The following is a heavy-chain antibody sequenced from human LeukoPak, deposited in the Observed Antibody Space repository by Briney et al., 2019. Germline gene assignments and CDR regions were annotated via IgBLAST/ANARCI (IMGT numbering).Heavy chain of an antibody. Sequence: HWAPVKVSCKASGFTFTNSAMQWVRQARGQRLEWIGWIVVASGNTKYAQKFQERVTITRDMSTSTAYMELSSLSPEDTAVYYCAAAPIEMQQRGFDYWGQGTLVTVSS. CDR2: IVVASGNT. D-gene: IGHD5-24*01. CDR3: AAAPIEMQQRGFDY. J-gene: IGHJ4*02. CDR1: GFTFTNSA. V-gene: IGHV1-58*02.